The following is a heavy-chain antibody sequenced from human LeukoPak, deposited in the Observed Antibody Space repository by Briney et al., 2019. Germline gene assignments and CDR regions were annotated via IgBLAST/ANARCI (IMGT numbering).Heavy chain of an antibody. J-gene: IGHJ3*02. CDR3: ANTYYYDSSGYPHDAFDI. V-gene: IGHV3-30*04. CDR1: GFTFSSYA. CDR2: ISYDGSNK. D-gene: IGHD3-22*01. Sequence: PGGSLRLSCAASGFTFSSYAMHWVRQAPGKGLEWVAVISYDGSNKYYTDSVKGRFTISRDNSKNTLYLQMNSLRAEDTAVYYCANTYYYDSSGYPHDAFDIWGQGTMLTVSS.